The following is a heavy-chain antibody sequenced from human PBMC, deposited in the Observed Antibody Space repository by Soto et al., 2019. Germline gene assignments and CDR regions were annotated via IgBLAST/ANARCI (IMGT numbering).Heavy chain of an antibody. CDR1: RYTFTGYY. V-gene: IGHV1-2*02. CDR2: INPNSGGT. Sequence: QVQLVQSGAEVKKPGASVKVSCKASRYTFTGYYMRWVRQAPGQGVEWMGWINPNSGGTSYAQKFQDRVTMTRDTSITTAYMELSSLRSDDTAIYYCARGKTAAAFDYWGQGSLVTVSS. CDR3: ARGKTAAAFDY. D-gene: IGHD6-13*01. J-gene: IGHJ4*02.